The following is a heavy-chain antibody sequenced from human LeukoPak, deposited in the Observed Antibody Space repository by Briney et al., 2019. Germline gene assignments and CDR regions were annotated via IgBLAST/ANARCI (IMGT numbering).Heavy chain of an antibody. CDR2: ISYSGANS. CDR1: GFTFSGSA. Sequence: GGSLRLSCAASGFTFSGSAMSWVRQAPGEGLEWVSLISYSGANSYYTDSVRGRFTISRDNSKDTLFLQMNSLRAEDTAVYYCARVFDHWGQGALVTVSS. CDR3: ARVFDH. V-gene: IGHV3-23*01. J-gene: IGHJ4*02.